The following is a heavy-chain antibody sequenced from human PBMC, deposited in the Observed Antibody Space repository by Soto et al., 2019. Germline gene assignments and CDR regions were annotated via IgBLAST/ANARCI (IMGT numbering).Heavy chain of an antibody. CDR2: ISGSGGST. V-gene: IGHV3-23*01. CDR1: GFAFRNYG. CDR3: AKDTFDVPPGFDY. J-gene: IGHJ4*02. Sequence: EVQLLGSGGGLVHPGGSLILSCAASGFAFRNYGMSWVRQAPGKGLKWVSTISGSGGSTYYADSVKGRFTISRDNSKNTLYLQMNSLRAEDTAIYYCAKDTFDVPPGFDYWGQGTLVAVSS. D-gene: IGHD3-9*01.